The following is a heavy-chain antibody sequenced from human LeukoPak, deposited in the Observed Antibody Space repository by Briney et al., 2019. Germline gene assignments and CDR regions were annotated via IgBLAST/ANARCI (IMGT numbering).Heavy chain of an antibody. V-gene: IGHV3-7*03. CDR2: IKQDGSEK. D-gene: IGHD1-1*01. J-gene: IGHJ3*02. Sequence: GGSLRLSCAASGFTFYTYSMNWVRQAPGKGLEWVANIKQDGSEKKYLDSVKGRFTISRDNAKNSLYLQMNSLRAEDMALYYCAKDTTGTTSFAFDIWGQGTMVTVSS. CDR3: AKDTTGTTSFAFDI. CDR1: GFTFYTYS.